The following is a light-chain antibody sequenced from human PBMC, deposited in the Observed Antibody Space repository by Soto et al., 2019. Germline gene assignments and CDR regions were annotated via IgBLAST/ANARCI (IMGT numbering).Light chain of an antibody. CDR2: TNH. J-gene: IGLJ1*01. CDR1: ASNLGGNP. V-gene: IGLV1-44*01. Sequence: QSVLTQPPSVSGTPGQTVSISCSGSASNLGGNPVNWYQHLPGAAPKLLIYTNHQRPSGVPDRFSGSKSGTSASLAISGLRSEDEADYYCNSYVAGSNVFGTGTKLTVL. CDR3: NSYVAGSNV.